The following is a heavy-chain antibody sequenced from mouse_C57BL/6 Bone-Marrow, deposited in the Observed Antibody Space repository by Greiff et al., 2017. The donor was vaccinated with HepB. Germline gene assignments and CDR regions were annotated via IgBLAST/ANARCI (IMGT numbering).Heavy chain of an antibody. V-gene: IGHV1-42*01. CDR3: TRSERYYGSSLMDY. CDR2: INPSTGGT. CDR1: GYSFTGYY. D-gene: IGHD1-1*01. Sequence: EVQLQQSGPELVKPGASVKISCKASGYSFTGYYMNWVKQSPEKSLEWIGEINPSTGGTTYNKKFKAKATLTVDKSSSTAYMQLKSLTSEDSAVYYCTRSERYYGSSLMDYWGQGTSVTVSS. J-gene: IGHJ4*01.